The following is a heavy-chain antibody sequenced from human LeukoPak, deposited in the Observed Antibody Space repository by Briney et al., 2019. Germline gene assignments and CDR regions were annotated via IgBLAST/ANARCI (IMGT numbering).Heavy chain of an antibody. CDR3: ARDRVDIFNGDYEGWFDP. Sequence: ASVKVSCKASGYTFTSYYMHWVRQAPGQGLEWMGIINPSGGSTSYAQKFQGRVTMTRDTSTSTVYMELSSLRSEDTAVYYCARDRVDIFNGDYEGWFDPWGQGTLVTVSS. D-gene: IGHD4-17*01. V-gene: IGHV1-46*01. CDR2: INPSGGST. CDR1: GYTFTSYY. J-gene: IGHJ5*02.